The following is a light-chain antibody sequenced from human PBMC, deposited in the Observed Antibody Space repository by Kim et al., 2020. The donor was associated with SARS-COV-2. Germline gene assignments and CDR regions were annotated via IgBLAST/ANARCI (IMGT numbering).Light chain of an antibody. CDR1: QSVNTVS. V-gene: IGKV3-20*01. Sequence: SVSPGVRASLSCRASQSVNTVSLHWYQQKPGQAPRLLIYGASSRATDIPDRFNGSGSGTDFTLTISRLEPEDCAVYYCQYYGRSATFGQGTKLEV. J-gene: IGKJ2*01. CDR2: GAS. CDR3: QYYGRSAT.